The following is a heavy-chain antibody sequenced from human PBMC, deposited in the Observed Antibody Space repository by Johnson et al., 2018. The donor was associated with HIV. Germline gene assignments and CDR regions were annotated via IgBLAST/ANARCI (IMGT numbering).Heavy chain of an antibody. J-gene: IGHJ3*02. CDR3: AKIPTPLRRGDAFDI. CDR1: GLTFSTYA. D-gene: IGHD3-10*01. CDR2: IRGGGGIT. Sequence: MQPVESGGGLVQPGGSLSLSCAAPGLTFSTYAMTWVRQAPGKALDWASVIRGGGGITYYADSVKGRFTISRDNSKTTLYLQMNSLRDEDTAIYYCAKIPTPLRRGDAFDIWGQGTMVTVSS. V-gene: IGHV3-23*04.